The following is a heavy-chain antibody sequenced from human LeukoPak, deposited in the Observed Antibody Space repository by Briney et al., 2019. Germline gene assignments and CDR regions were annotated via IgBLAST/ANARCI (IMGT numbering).Heavy chain of an antibody. V-gene: IGHV4-34*01. Sequence: SETLSLTCAVYGGSFSDYYWSWIRQSPGKGLEWIGEINHTGSTNYNPSLKSRVTISVDTSKNQFSLKLSSVTAADTAVYYCARVCDDFWSGYTWYYWFDPWGQGTLVTVSS. CDR3: ARVCDDFWSGYTWYYWFDP. CDR2: INHTGST. CDR1: GGSFSDYY. J-gene: IGHJ5*02. D-gene: IGHD3-3*01.